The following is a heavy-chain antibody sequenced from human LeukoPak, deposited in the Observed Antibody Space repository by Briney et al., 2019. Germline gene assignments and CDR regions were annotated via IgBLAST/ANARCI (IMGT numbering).Heavy chain of an antibody. CDR1: GFTFSSYA. V-gene: IGHV3-23*01. Sequence: GGSLRLSCAASGFTFSSYAMSWVRQAPGKGLEWVSAISGSRGSTYYADSVKGRFTISRDISKNTLYLQMNSLRAEDTAVYYCAKDNFDSSGTQYDAFDTWGQGAMVTVSS. CDR3: AKDNFDSSGTQYDAFDT. J-gene: IGHJ3*02. CDR2: ISGSRGST. D-gene: IGHD3-22*01.